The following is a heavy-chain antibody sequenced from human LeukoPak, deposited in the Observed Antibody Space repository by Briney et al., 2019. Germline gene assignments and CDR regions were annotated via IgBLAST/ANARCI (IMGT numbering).Heavy chain of an antibody. J-gene: IGHJ4*02. V-gene: IGHV4-34*01. CDR2: IYYSGNT. Sequence: SETLSLTYAVFGGSFSDYYWTWIRQSPGKGLEWIGSIYYSGNTYYNPSLKSRVTISVDTSKNQFSLNLNSVTAADTAMYYCARHAEQPGRVDYWGQGTLVTVSS. CDR1: GGSFSDYY. CDR3: ARHAEQPGRVDY. D-gene: IGHD1/OR15-1a*01.